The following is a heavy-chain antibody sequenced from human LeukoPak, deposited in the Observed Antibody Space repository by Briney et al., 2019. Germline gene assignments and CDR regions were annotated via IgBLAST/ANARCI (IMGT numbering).Heavy chain of an antibody. Sequence: PSQTLSLTCTVSGGSISSGDYYWSWIRQPPGKGLEWIGYIYYGGSTYYNPSLKSRVTISVDTSKNQFSLKLSSVTAADTAVYYRARGSDSSGYEDWGQGTLVTVSS. CDR2: IYYGGST. J-gene: IGHJ4*02. CDR3: ARGSDSSGYED. CDR1: GGSISSGDYY. D-gene: IGHD3-22*01. V-gene: IGHV4-30-4*01.